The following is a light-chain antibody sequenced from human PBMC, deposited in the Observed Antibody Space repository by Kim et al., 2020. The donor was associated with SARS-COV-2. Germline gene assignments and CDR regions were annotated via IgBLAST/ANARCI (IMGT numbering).Light chain of an antibody. J-gene: IGLJ3*02. CDR2: GNS. CDR3: QSYDSSLSGWV. CDR1: GSNIGAGYD. V-gene: IGLV1-40*01. Sequence: RVTIACTVSGSNIGAGYDVHWYQQLPGTAPKLLIYGNSNRPSGVPDRFSGSKSGTSASLAITGLQAEDEADYYCQSYDSSLSGWVFGGGTQLTVL.